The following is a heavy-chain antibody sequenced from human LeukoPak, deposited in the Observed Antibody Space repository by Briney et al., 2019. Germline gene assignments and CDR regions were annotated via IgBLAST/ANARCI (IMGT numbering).Heavy chain of an antibody. CDR1: GFTFMTYG. Sequence: PGGSLRLSCAASGFTFMTYGMNWVRQAPGKGLESLSSITTSGFYTYYADSVKGRLTISRDTANNSLYLQMNSLSGEDTAVYYCARVRSSGYDLAPFDYWGQGTLVTVSS. CDR3: ARVRSSGYDLAPFDY. V-gene: IGHV3-21*01. J-gene: IGHJ4*02. D-gene: IGHD5-12*01. CDR2: ITTSGFYT.